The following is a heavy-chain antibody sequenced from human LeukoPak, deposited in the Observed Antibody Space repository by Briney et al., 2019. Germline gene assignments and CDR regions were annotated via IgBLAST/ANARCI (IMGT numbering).Heavy chain of an antibody. J-gene: IGHJ4*02. Sequence: GGSLRLSCAASGFTLSSYAMSWVRQAPGKGLEWVSSISDTGGSTYYADSVKGRFTISRDNSENTLYLQMNSLRAEDTAVYYCANRNYYDSSGYWYYFDYWGQGTLVTVSS. CDR1: GFTLSSYA. CDR2: ISDTGGST. V-gene: IGHV3-23*01. D-gene: IGHD3-22*01. CDR3: ANRNYYDSSGYWYYFDY.